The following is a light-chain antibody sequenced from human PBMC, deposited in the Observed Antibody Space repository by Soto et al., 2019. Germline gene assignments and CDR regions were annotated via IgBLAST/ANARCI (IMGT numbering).Light chain of an antibody. CDR1: QSISSY. J-gene: IGKJ1*01. CDR2: AAS. CDR3: QQSYSTPQT. V-gene: IGKV1-39*01. Sequence: DIQMTPSPSSLSASVGDRVIITCRASQSISSYLNWHQQKPGKAPKLLIYAASSLQSGVPSRFSGSGSGTDFTLTISSLQPEDFATYYCQQSYSTPQTFGQGTKVDI.